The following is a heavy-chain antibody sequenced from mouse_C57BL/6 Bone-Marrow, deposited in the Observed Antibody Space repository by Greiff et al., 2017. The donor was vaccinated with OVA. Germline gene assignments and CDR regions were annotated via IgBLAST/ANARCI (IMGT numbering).Heavy chain of an antibody. D-gene: IGHD2-1*01. Sequence: QVQLQQSGAELARPGASVKLSCKASGYTFTSYGISWVKQRTGQGLEWIGEIYPRSGNTYYNEKFKGKATLTADKSSSTEYMELRRLTSEDSAVYVCARGGIYYGNYEGFAYWGQGTLVTVSA. CDR3: ARGGIYYGNYEGFAY. V-gene: IGHV1-81*01. J-gene: IGHJ3*01. CDR1: GYTFTSYG. CDR2: IYPRSGNT.